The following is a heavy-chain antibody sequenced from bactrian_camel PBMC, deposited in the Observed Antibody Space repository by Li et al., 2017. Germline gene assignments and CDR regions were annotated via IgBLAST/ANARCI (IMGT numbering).Heavy chain of an antibody. D-gene: IGHD1*01. CDR2: LAIGPGTT. CDR3: AADPGGRVATFPEFWPGPEALGQY. V-gene: IGHV3S53*01. Sequence: VQLVESGGGSVQAGGSLKLSCAASGDIYSINCMGWFRQASGKEREGVAGLAIGPGTTYYSDSVKGRFTISRDNAKNMLYLQMNGLTPEDTGMYYCAADPGGRVATFPEFWPGPEALGQYWGQGTQVTVS. J-gene: IGHJ4*01. CDR1: GDIYSINC.